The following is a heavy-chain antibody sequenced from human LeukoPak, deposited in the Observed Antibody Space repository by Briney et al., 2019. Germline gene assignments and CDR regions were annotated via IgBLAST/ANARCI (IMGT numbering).Heavy chain of an antibody. CDR2: INPNSGGT. Sequence: GASVKVSCKASGYTFTGYYMHWVRQAPGQGLEWMGWINPNSGGTNYAQKFQGRVTMTRDTSTSTVYMELSSLRSEDTALYYCARDRGYSYGYLDYWGQGTLVTVSS. D-gene: IGHD5-18*01. CDR1: GYTFTGYY. V-gene: IGHV1-2*02. CDR3: ARDRGYSYGYLDY. J-gene: IGHJ4*02.